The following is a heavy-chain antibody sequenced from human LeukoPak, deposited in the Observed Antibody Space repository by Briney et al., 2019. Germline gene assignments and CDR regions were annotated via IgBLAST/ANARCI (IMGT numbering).Heavy chain of an antibody. J-gene: IGHJ4*02. Sequence: GGSLRLSCAASGFTFSSYSMNWVRQAPGKGLEWVSSISSSSSYIYYADSVKGRFTISRDNSKNTLYLQMNSLRAEDTAVYYCAKDVVYDFWSGYYLGGHYWGQGTLVTVSS. CDR3: AKDVVYDFWSGYYLGGHY. CDR1: GFTFSSYS. D-gene: IGHD3-3*01. V-gene: IGHV3-21*04. CDR2: ISSSSSYI.